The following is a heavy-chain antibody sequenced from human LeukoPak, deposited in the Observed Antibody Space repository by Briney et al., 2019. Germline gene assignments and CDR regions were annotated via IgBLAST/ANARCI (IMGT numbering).Heavy chain of an antibody. V-gene: IGHV1-3*01. D-gene: IGHD3-10*01. J-gene: IGHJ6*04. CDR3: ARDSRGSGSYQGVDV. CDR2: INGGKGDI. Sequence: ASVKVSCKTSGYTFTNYVMHWVCQAPGQRLEWMGWINGGKGDIKYSQKFQGRVTFTRDTSASTVYMVLSSLTFEDTAVYYCARDSRGSGSYQGVDVWGKGATVTVSS. CDR1: GYTFTNYV.